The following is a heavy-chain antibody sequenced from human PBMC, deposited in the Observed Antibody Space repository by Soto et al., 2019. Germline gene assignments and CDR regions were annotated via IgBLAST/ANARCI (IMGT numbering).Heavy chain of an antibody. Sequence: QVQLVQSGVEVKKPGASVMVSCKASGYTFNRYGISWVRQAPGQGLEWVGWIDWYNGKTNYARKFRGRVTVTTDTSTSTAYMDLRSLTSDDTAVYYCARDPSGDLDFDYWGQGTLVTVSS. CDR2: IDWYNGKT. V-gene: IGHV1-18*01. J-gene: IGHJ4*02. CDR1: GYTFNRYG. D-gene: IGHD3-10*01. CDR3: ARDPSGDLDFDY.